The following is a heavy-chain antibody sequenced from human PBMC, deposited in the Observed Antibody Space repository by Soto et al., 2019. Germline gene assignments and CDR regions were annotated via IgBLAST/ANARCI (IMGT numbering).Heavy chain of an antibody. J-gene: IGHJ6*02. D-gene: IGHD1-26*01. CDR2: IYYSGST. CDR1: GGSISSSSYY. CDR3: ARRPVGGSYYYYGMDV. V-gene: IGHV4-39*01. Sequence: SETLSLTYTVSGGSISSSSYYWGWIRQPPGKGLEWIGSIYYSGSTYYNPSLKSRVTISVDTSKNQFSLKLSSVTAADTAVYYCARRPVGGSYYYYGMDVWGQGTTVTVSS.